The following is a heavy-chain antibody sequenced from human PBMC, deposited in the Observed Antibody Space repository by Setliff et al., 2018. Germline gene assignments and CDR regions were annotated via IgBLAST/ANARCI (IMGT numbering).Heavy chain of an antibody. CDR2: ILFSGDT. Sequence: SETLSLTCAVSSYSISSGFSWVWIRQSPGKGLEWIGRILFSGDTYYNPSLNSRVTISADTSKNQFSLNLSSVTAADTAVYYCARDNRARHYMDVWGKGTTVTVSS. CDR1: SYSISSGFS. D-gene: IGHD3-10*01. J-gene: IGHJ6*03. CDR3: ARDNRARHYMDV. V-gene: IGHV4-38-2*02.